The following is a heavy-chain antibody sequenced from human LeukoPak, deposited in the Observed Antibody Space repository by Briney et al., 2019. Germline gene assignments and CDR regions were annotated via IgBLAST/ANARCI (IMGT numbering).Heavy chain of an antibody. Sequence: SETLSLTCAVSGGSFSGYYWSWVRQPPGKGLEWIGEINHSGSTNYNPSLKSRVTISVDTSKNQFSLKLSSVTAADTAVYYCARGFGITIFGVADPHFDYWGQGTLVTVSS. J-gene: IGHJ4*02. D-gene: IGHD3-3*01. CDR2: INHSGST. CDR3: ARGFGITIFGVADPHFDY. CDR1: GGSFSGYY. V-gene: IGHV4-34*01.